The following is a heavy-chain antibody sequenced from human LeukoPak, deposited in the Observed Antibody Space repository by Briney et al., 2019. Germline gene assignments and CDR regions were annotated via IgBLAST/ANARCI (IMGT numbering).Heavy chain of an antibody. J-gene: IGHJ4*02. CDR1: VGTFISYA. V-gene: IGHV1-69*13. CDR3: ARVSLSSNYPIEY. Sequence: SVKVSCKASVGTFISYAISWVRQAPGQGLEWMGGIIPIIGTANYAQKFQGRVTITADESTSTAYMELSSLRSEETAVYYCARVSLSSNYPIEYWGQGALVTVSS. CDR2: IIPIIGTA. D-gene: IGHD4-11*01.